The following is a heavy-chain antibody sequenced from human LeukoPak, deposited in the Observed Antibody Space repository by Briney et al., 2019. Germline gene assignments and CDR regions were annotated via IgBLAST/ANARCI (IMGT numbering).Heavy chain of an antibody. Sequence: GGSLRLSCAASGFTVSSDYMNWVRQAPGKGLEWVSDIHSGGSTCYADSVKGRFTISRDISKNPLYLQMDSLRAEDTAVYYCTRGPWGAKGAAWGMDVWGQGTTVTVSS. J-gene: IGHJ6*02. CDR1: GFTVSSDY. CDR2: IHSGGST. CDR3: TRGPWGAKGAAWGMDV. V-gene: IGHV3-53*01. D-gene: IGHD1-26*01.